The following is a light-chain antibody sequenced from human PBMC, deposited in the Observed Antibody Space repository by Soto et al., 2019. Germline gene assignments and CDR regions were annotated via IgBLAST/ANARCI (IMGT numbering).Light chain of an antibody. V-gene: IGLV1-40*01. J-gene: IGLJ3*02. CDR3: QSYDSSLRGWL. CDR1: SSNIGAGYD. CDR2: GNN. Sequence: QAVVTQPPSVSGAPGQRITISCTGSSSNIGAGYDVHWFQQIPGTTPKVLIYGNNNRPSGVPDRFSGSKSATSASLAITGLQAEDEADYYCQSYDSSLRGWLFGGGTKVTVL.